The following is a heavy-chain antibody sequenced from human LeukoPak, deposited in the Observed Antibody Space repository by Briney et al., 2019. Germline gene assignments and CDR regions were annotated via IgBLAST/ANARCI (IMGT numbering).Heavy chain of an antibody. CDR1: GGTFSSYA. Sequence: SVKVSCKASGGTFSSYAISWVRQAPGQGLEWMGGIIPFFGKANYAQKFQGRVTITADESTSTAYKELSSLRYEDTAVYYCARDGFTYYDSSGSRVYGMDVWGQGTTVTVSS. CDR2: IIPFFGKA. D-gene: IGHD3-22*01. V-gene: IGHV1-69*13. CDR3: ARDGFTYYDSSGSRVYGMDV. J-gene: IGHJ6*02.